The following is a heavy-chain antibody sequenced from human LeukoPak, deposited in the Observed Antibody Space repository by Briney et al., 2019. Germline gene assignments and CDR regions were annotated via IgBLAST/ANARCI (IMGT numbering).Heavy chain of an antibody. CDR3: ASGHRYGSGTQAD. CDR2: IIPIFGTA. V-gene: IGHV1-69*05. J-gene: IGHJ4*02. Sequence: ASVKVSCKASGGTFSSYAISWLRQAPGQGLEWMGRIIPIFGTANYAQKFQGRVTITTDESTSTAYMELSSLRSEDTAVYYCASGHRYGSGTQADWGQGTLVTVSS. CDR1: GGTFSSYA. D-gene: IGHD3-10*01.